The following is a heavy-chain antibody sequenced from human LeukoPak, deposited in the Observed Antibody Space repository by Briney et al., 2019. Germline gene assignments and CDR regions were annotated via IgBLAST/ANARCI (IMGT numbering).Heavy chain of an antibody. Sequence: SETLSLTCAVYGGSFSGYYWSWIRQPPGKGLEWIGEINHSGSTNYNPSLKSRVTISVDTSKNQFSLKLSSVTAADTAVYYCARGRRTYYDSSGYYHLDYWGQGTLVSLSS. CDR2: INHSGST. CDR3: ARGRRTYYDSSGYYHLDY. V-gene: IGHV4-34*01. J-gene: IGHJ4*02. D-gene: IGHD3-22*01. CDR1: GGSFSGYY.